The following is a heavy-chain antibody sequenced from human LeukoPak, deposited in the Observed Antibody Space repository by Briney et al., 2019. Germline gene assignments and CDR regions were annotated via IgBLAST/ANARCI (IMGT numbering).Heavy chain of an antibody. J-gene: IGHJ4*02. Sequence: SETLSLTCTVSGGSISSYYWSWIRQPAGKGLEWIGRIYTSGSTNYNPSLKSRVTMSVDTSKNQFSLKLSSVTAADTAVYYCARGGGYCSSTSCYRLDYWGQGTLVTVSS. D-gene: IGHD2-2*01. CDR2: IYTSGST. V-gene: IGHV4-4*07. CDR3: ARGGGYCSSTSCYRLDY. CDR1: GGSISSYY.